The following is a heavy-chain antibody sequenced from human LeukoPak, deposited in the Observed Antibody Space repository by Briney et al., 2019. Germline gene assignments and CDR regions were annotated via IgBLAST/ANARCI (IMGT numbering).Heavy chain of an antibody. CDR2: INHSGST. D-gene: IGHD3-22*01. CDR3: ARVRRIVVVTSRASFDY. V-gene: IGHV4-34*01. Sequence: MSSETLSLTCAVYGGSFSGYYWSWIRQPPGKGLEWIGEINHSGSTNYNPSLKSRVTISVDTSKNQFSLKLSSVTAADTAVYYCARVRRIVVVTSRASFDYWGQGTLVTVSS. CDR1: GGSFSGYY. J-gene: IGHJ4*02.